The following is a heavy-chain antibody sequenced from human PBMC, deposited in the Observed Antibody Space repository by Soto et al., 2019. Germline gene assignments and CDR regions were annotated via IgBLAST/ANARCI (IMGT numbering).Heavy chain of an antibody. CDR1: GFTFSSYA. CDR2: ISGSGGST. D-gene: IGHD6-19*01. J-gene: IGHJ4*02. Sequence: GGSLRLSCAASGFTFSSYAMSWVRQAPGKGLEWVSAISGSGGSTYYADSVKGRFTISRDNSKNTLYLQMNSLRAEDTAVYYCAKVEPFSSGWYPYYFDYWGQGTLVTVSS. CDR3: AKVEPFSSGWYPYYFDY. V-gene: IGHV3-23*01.